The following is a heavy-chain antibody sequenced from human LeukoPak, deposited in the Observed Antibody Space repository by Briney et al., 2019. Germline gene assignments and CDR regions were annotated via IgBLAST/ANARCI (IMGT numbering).Heavy chain of an antibody. CDR1: GFSFSTYW. CDR3: ARGRGNSYV. Sequence: GGSLRLSCAASGFSFSTYWMTWVRQAPGKGLEWVANIKQDGSEKYYVDSVKGRFTISRDNAKNSLYLQMNSLRAEDTAVYYCARGRGNSYVWGQGTMVSVSS. J-gene: IGHJ3*01. CDR2: IKQDGSEK. D-gene: IGHD5-18*01. V-gene: IGHV3-7*01.